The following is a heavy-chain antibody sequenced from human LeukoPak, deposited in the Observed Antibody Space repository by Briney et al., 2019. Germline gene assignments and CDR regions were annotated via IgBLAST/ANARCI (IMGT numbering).Heavy chain of an antibody. CDR1: GYTLTELS. CDR2: FDPEDGET. V-gene: IGHV1-24*01. Sequence: EASVKVSCKVSGYTLTELSMHWARQAPGRGLEWMGGFDPEDGETIYAQKFQGRVTMTEDTSTDTAYMELSSLRSEDTAVYYCATTPLYGSGSKWGQGTLVTVSS. J-gene: IGHJ4*02. CDR3: ATTPLYGSGSK. D-gene: IGHD3-10*01.